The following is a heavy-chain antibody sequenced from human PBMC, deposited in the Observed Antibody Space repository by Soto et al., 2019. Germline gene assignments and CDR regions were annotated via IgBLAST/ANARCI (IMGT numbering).Heavy chain of an antibody. CDR2: IKQDGSDK. CDR3: ARVSIGYCSSTSCPLSGFDY. D-gene: IGHD2-2*01. V-gene: IGHV3-7*01. Sequence: GGSLRLSCAASGFTFSSYWMSWVRQAPGKGLEWVANIKQDGSDKYYVDSVKGRFTISRDNSKNTLYLQMNSLRAEDTAVYYCARVSIGYCSSTSCPLSGFDYWGQGTLVTVSS. CDR1: GFTFSSYW. J-gene: IGHJ4*02.